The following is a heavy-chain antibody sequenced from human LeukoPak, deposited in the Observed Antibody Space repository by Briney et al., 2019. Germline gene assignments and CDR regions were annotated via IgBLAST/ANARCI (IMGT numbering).Heavy chain of an antibody. V-gene: IGHV3-30*03. CDR3: ARAYQLQSLHYDFWSGYYVGRLETHYYYYGMDV. J-gene: IGHJ6*02. CDR2: ISYDGSNK. CDR1: GFTFSSYG. Sequence: GGSLRLSCAASGFTFSSYGMHWVRQAPGKGLEWVAVISYDGSNKYYADSVKGRFTISRDNSKNTLYLQMNSLRAEDTAVYYCARAYQLQSLHYDFWSGYYVGRLETHYYYYGMDVWGQGTTVTVSS. D-gene: IGHD3-3*01.